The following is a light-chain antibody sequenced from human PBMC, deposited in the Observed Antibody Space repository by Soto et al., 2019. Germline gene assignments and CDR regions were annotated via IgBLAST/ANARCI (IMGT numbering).Light chain of an antibody. Sequence: DIVMTQSPDSLAVSVGERATINCKSSQSVLYNSNNKHYLAWYQQKPGQPPRLLIYWASTRESGVPDRFSGSGSGTDFALTISSLQAEDVAVYYCQQYYSDWYTFGQGTKLEIK. V-gene: IGKV4-1*01. CDR2: WAS. CDR3: QQYYSDWYT. J-gene: IGKJ2*01. CDR1: QSVLYNSNNKHY.